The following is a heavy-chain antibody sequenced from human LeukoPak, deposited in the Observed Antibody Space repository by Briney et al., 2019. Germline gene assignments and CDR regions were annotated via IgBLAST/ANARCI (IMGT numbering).Heavy chain of an antibody. CDR2: ISSSSSYI. CDR1: GFTFSSYE. D-gene: IGHD3-10*01. Sequence: PGGSLRLSCAASGFTFSSYEMNWVRQAPGKGLEWVSSISSSSSYIYYVDSVKGRFTISRDNAKNSLYLQMNSLRAEDTAVYYCARERDYYGSGSYLFRYYFDYWGQGTLVTVSS. J-gene: IGHJ4*02. V-gene: IGHV3-21*01. CDR3: ARERDYYGSGSYLFRYYFDY.